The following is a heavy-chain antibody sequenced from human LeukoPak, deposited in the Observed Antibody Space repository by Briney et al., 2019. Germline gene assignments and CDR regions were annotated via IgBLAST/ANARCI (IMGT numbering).Heavy chain of an antibody. Sequence: EGSLRLSCAASGFTFSSYGIHWVRQAPGKGLEWVAVISYDGRKKYYADSVTGRFTISRDNSKNTLYLQMNSLRAEDTAVYYCAKEACGGSCVSDYFDYWGQGTLVTVSS. CDR2: ISYDGRKK. J-gene: IGHJ4*02. V-gene: IGHV3-30*18. D-gene: IGHD2-15*01. CDR3: AKEACGGSCVSDYFDY. CDR1: GFTFSSYG.